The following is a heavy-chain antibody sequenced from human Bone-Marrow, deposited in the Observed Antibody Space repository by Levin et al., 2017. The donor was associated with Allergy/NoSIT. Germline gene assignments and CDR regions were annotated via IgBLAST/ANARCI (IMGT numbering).Heavy chain of an antibody. Sequence: GASVKVSCKASGGTFSSYAISWVRQAPGQGLEWMGGIIPIFGTANYAQKFQGRVTITADKSTSTAYMELSSLRSEDTAVYYCARGVRELNFDAFDIWGQGTMVTVSS. J-gene: IGHJ3*02. D-gene: IGHD3-10*01. CDR1: GGTFSSYA. CDR3: ARGVRELNFDAFDI. V-gene: IGHV1-69*06. CDR2: IIPIFGTA.